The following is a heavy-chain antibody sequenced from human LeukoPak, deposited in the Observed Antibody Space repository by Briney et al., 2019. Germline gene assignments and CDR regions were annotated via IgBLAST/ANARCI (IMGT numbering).Heavy chain of an antibody. Sequence: SGGSLRLSCTGSGFTFRTYAFSWVRQAPGKGLEWVSATGSNGVTYYADSVKGRFTISRDNSKNAPYLQMNGLRADDTPVYYCGIRDPSDYYVFWGQGTLVTVSS. D-gene: IGHD3-22*01. CDR2: TGSNGVT. V-gene: IGHV3-23*01. CDR3: GIRDPSDYYVF. CDR1: GFTFRTYA. J-gene: IGHJ4*02.